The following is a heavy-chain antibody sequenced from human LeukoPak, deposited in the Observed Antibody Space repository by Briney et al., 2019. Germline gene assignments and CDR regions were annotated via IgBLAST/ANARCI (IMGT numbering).Heavy chain of an antibody. D-gene: IGHD5-12*01. J-gene: IGHJ5*02. CDR2: ISYDGSNK. CDR3: AKDRGGSFDP. Sequence: GGSLRLSCAASGFTFSSYGMYWVRQAPGKGLEWVAVISYDGSNKYYADSVKGRFTISRDNSKNTLYLQMNSLRAEDTAVYYCAKDRGGSFDPWGQGTLVTVSS. CDR1: GFTFSSYG. V-gene: IGHV3-30*18.